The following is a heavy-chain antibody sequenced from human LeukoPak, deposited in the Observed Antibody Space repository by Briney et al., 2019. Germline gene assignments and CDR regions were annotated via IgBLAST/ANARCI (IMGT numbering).Heavy chain of an antibody. CDR2: IYHSGST. J-gene: IGHJ5*02. CDR3: ARVGGGNSKIDP. V-gene: IGHV4-30-2*01. D-gene: IGHD4-23*01. CDR1: GGSISSGGYS. Sequence: SQTLSLTCAVSGGSISSGGYSWSWTRQPPGKGLEWIGYIYHSGSTYYNPSLKSRVTISVDRSKNQFSLKLSSVTAADTAVYYCARVGGGNSKIDPWGQGTLVTVSS.